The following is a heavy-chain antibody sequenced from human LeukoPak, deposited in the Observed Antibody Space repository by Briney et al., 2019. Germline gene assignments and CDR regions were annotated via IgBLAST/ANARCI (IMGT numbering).Heavy chain of an antibody. CDR2: ISSSSSTI. Sequence: PGGSLRLSCAASGFTFSSYSMNWVRQAPGKGLEWVSYISSSSSTIYYADSVKGRFTISRDNAKNSLYLQMNSLRAEDTAVYYCARDPYYYDSSGYYGEGFDYWGQGTLVTVSS. V-gene: IGHV3-48*04. CDR1: GFTFSSYS. CDR3: ARDPYYYDSSGYYGEGFDY. J-gene: IGHJ4*02. D-gene: IGHD3-22*01.